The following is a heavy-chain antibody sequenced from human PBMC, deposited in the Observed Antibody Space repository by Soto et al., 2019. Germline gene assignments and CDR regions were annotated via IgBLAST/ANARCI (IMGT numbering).Heavy chain of an antibody. CDR3: ARSYPNTIFGVVPSRGLDV. D-gene: IGHD3-3*01. J-gene: IGHJ6*02. Sequence: TLSLTCIVSGVSISSNYWSWIRQPPGQGLEWIGYIHYSGSTNFNPSLKNRVVMSVDTSKNQFSLRLSSVTAADTAVYYCARSYPNTIFGVVPSRGLDVWGQGATVTVSS. CDR2: IHYSGST. CDR1: GVSISSNY. V-gene: IGHV4-59*01.